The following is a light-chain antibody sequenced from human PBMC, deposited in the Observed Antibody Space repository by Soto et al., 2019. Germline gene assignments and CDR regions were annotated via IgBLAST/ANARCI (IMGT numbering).Light chain of an antibody. Sequence: QSALTQPPSVSGSPGQSVTLSCTGTSSDIGSYDRVSWYQQPPGTAPRLMIYEVSNRPSGVPDRFSGSKSGNTASLTISGLQPEDETDYYCTSFTTSKTYIFGTGTKVTVL. V-gene: IGLV2-18*02. J-gene: IGLJ1*01. CDR1: SSDIGSYDR. CDR3: TSFTTSKTYI. CDR2: EVS.